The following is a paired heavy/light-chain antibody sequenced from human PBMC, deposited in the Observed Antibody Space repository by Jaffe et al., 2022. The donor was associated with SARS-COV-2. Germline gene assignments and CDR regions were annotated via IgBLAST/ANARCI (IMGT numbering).Light chain of an antibody. CDR3: QQYNNWRS. Sequence: EIVMTQSPDTLSVSPGERATLSCRASQSVSSNLAWYQQKPGQAPRLLIFGASTRATGIPARFSGSGSGTEFTLTISSLQSEDFAVYYCQQYNNWRSFGQGTRLDIK. CDR1: QSVSSN. V-gene: IGKV3-15*01. J-gene: IGKJ5*01. CDR2: GAS.
Heavy chain of an antibody. CDR3: AKGVVIPRRYYFYYGMDV. J-gene: IGHJ6*02. D-gene: IGHD3-3*01. CDR2: INQSGST. Sequence: QVQLQQWGAGLLKPSETLSLTCAVFGGSLSDYYWSWIRQSPGQGLECIGEINQSGSTTYNPSLTSRVTISVDTSKNQFSLKLSSVTAADTAVYYCAKGVVIPRRYYFYYGMDVWGQGTTVTVSS. CDR1: GGSLSDYY. V-gene: IGHV4-34*01.